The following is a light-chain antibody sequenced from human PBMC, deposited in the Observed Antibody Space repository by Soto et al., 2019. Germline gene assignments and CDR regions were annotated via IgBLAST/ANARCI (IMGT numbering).Light chain of an antibody. Sequence: DVVVTQSPDSLAVSLGERATINCKSSQTVLYSSNNNNFLAWYQQKPGQPPKMLIDWASTRESGVPDRFSGSASETNCSLTISSLQAEDVAIYYCQQYFYAPYSFGQGTKLEIK. CDR1: QTVLYSSNNNNF. V-gene: IGKV4-1*01. CDR2: WAS. CDR3: QQYFYAPYS. J-gene: IGKJ2*03.